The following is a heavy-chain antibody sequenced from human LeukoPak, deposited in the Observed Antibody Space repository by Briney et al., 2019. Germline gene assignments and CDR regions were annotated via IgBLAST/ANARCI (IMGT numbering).Heavy chain of an antibody. J-gene: IGHJ4*02. CDR3: AREDSSGWYVVDY. D-gene: IGHD6-19*01. CDR1: GYTFTSYY. CDR2: INPSGGST. Sequence: ASVKVSSKASGYTFTSYYMHWERQAPGQGLEWMGIINPSGGSTSYAQKFQGRVTMTRDTSTSTVYMELSSLRSEDTAVYYCAREDSSGWYVVDYWGPGTLVTVSS. V-gene: IGHV1-46*01.